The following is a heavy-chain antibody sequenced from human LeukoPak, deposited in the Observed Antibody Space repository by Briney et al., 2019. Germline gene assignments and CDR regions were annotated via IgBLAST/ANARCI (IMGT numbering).Heavy chain of an antibody. Sequence: GGSLRLSCAASGFTFSSYAMHWVRQAPGKGLEWVAVISYDGSNKYYADSVKGRFTIPRDNSKNTLYLQMNSLRAEDTAVYYCARGDVLRFLEWFHYGMDVWGQGTTVTVSS. CDR3: ARGDVLRFLEWFHYGMDV. J-gene: IGHJ6*02. CDR2: ISYDGSNK. CDR1: GFTFSSYA. V-gene: IGHV3-30-3*01. D-gene: IGHD3-3*01.